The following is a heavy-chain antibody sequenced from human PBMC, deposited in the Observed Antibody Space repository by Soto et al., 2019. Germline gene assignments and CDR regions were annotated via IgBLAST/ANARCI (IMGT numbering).Heavy chain of an antibody. J-gene: IGHJ4*02. CDR1: GFTVSSNY. Sequence: GGSLRLSCAASGFTVSSNYMSWVRQAPGKGLEWVSVIYSGGSTYYADSVKGRFTISRDNSKNTPYLQMNSLRAEDTAVYYCASSYYDSSGYYPYYFDYWGQGTLVTVSS. CDR2: IYSGGST. V-gene: IGHV3-66*01. CDR3: ASSYYDSSGYYPYYFDY. D-gene: IGHD3-22*01.